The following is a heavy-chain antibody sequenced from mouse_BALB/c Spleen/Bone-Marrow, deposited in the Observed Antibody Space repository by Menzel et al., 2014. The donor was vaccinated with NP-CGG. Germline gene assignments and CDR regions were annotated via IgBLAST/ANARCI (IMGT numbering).Heavy chain of an antibody. CDR3: ARQDGYDGTWFAY. D-gene: IGHD2-2*01. Sequence: DVMLVESGGGLVKPGGSLKLSCAASGFPFSRYDMSRVRQTPEKRLEWVATISSGGPYTYYPVSVKGRFTISRDNARNTLYLQMSGLRSEDTALYYCARQDGYDGTWFAYWGQGTLVTVSA. J-gene: IGHJ3*01. V-gene: IGHV5-9*02. CDR2: ISSGGPYT. CDR1: GFPFSRYD.